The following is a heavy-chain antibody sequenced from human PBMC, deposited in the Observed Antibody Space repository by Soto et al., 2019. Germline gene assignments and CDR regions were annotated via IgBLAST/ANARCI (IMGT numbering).Heavy chain of an antibody. V-gene: IGHV3-23*01. Sequence: GGSLRLSCAASGFTFSSYAMSWVRQAPGKGLEWVSAISGSGGSTYYADSVKGRFTISRDNSKNTLYLQMNSLRAEDTAVYYCAKAARYYDYIWGSYRHRLFDYWGQGTLVTVSS. CDR2: ISGSGGST. D-gene: IGHD3-16*02. CDR3: AKAARYYDYIWGSYRHRLFDY. J-gene: IGHJ4*02. CDR1: GFTFSSYA.